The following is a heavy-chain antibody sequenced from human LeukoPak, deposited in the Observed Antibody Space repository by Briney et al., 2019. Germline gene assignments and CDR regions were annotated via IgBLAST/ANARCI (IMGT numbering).Heavy chain of an antibody. D-gene: IGHD1-26*01. CDR3: ARDPGYSRPSSYGYFDH. CDR1: GFTSSSYA. J-gene: IGHJ4*02. V-gene: IGHV3-23*01. CDR2: VSGSGDRM. Sequence: TGGSLRLSCAASGFTSSSYALNWVRQAPGKGLEWVATVSGSGDRMYHADSVKGRFTVSRDNAKNSLYLQMNSLRDEDTAVYYCARDPGYSRPSSYGYFDHWGQGTLAIVSS.